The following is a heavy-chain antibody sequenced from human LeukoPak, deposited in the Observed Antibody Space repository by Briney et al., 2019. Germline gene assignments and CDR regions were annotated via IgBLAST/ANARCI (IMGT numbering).Heavy chain of an antibody. V-gene: IGHV3-7*01. CDR2: INPEGSEK. D-gene: IGHD6-13*01. Sequence: PGGSLKLSWAAPGFTFSTYWKNWFRQAPGKGLKSVASINPEGSEKYYVDSVKGRFTISRDNAKNSLYLQMNSLRVEDTAVYYCATDRAYSTFDYWGQGTLVTVSS. CDR1: GFTFSTYW. J-gene: IGHJ4*02. CDR3: ATDRAYSTFDY.